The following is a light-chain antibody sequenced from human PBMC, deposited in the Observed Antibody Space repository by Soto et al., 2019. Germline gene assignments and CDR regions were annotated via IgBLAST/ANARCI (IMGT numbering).Light chain of an antibody. CDR1: QSVSSY. CDR2: DAS. V-gene: IGKV3-11*01. Sequence: EIVLTQSPATLSLSPGERATLSCRASQSVSSYFAWYQQKPGQAPRLLIYDASNRATGIPARFSGSGSGTDFTLTISSLEPEDFAVYYCQQYGSSHTFGQGTRLEIK. CDR3: QQYGSSHT. J-gene: IGKJ5*01.